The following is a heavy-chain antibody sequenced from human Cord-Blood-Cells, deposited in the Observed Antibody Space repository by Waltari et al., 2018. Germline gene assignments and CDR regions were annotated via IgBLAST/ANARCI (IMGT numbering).Heavy chain of an antibody. CDR2: IYYSGRT. D-gene: IGHD2-2*02. V-gene: IGHV4-39*01. J-gene: IGHJ3*02. CDR3: ARHVYCSSTSCYKPYDAFDI. CDR1: GGSISSSSYY. Sequence: QLQLQESGPGLVKPSETLSLTCTVSGGSISSSSYYWGWIRQPPGKGLEWIGSIYYSGRTYYNPSLKSRVTISVDTSKNQFSLKLSSVTATDTAVYYCARHVYCSSTSCYKPYDAFDIWGQGTMVTVSS.